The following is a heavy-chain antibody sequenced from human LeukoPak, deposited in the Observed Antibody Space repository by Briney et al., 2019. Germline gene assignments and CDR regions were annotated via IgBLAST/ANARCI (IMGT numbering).Heavy chain of an antibody. D-gene: IGHD3-22*01. V-gene: IGHV3-11*01. CDR2: ISSSGSTI. CDR1: GFTFSDYY. J-gene: IGHJ4*02. CDR3: ARASSYYDSSGYYYAY. Sequence: GGSLRLSCAASGFTFSDYYMSWIRQPPGKGLEWVSYISSSGSTIYYADSVKGRFTISRDNAKNSLYLQLNSLRVEDTAVYYCARASSYYDSSGYYYAYWGQGTLVTVSS.